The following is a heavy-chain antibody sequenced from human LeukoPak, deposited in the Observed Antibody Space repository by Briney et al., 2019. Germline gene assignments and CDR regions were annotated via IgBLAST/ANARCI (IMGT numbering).Heavy chain of an antibody. CDR1: VCTFSSYA. J-gene: IGHJ4*02. V-gene: IGHV1-69*05. Sequence: SVTVSCMSSVCTFSSYAICGLRQAPGQGLEWMGRIIPIFGTSNYAQKFQGRVTITTDESTSTAYMQLSSLRSEDTAVYYCARAAPHYYSDYWGQGTLVTVSS. CDR2: IIPIFGTS. CDR3: ARAAPHYYSDY.